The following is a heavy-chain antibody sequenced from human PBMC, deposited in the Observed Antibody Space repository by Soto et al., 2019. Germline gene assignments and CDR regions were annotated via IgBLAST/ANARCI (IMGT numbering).Heavy chain of an antibody. CDR3: ARDQGGIAAAVGGMGV. Sequence: SETLSLTCTVSGGSISSYYWSWIRQPPGKGLEWIGYIYYSGSTNYNPSLKSRVTISVDTSKNQFSLKLSSVTAADTAVYYCARDQGGIAAAVGGMGVWGKGTTVTVS. CDR1: GGSISSYY. V-gene: IGHV4-59*01. J-gene: IGHJ6*04. CDR2: IYYSGST. D-gene: IGHD6-13*01.